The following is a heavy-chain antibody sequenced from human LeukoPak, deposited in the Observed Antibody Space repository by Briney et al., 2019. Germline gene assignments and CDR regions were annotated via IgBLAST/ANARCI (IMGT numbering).Heavy chain of an antibody. CDR1: GFTFSSYA. D-gene: IGHD6-13*01. Sequence: GGSLRLSCAASGFTFSSYAMHWVRQAPGKGLEWVAVISYDGSSKYYADSVKGRFTISRDNSKNTLYLQMNSLRAEDTAVYYCASELAAAGSYWGQGTLVTVSS. J-gene: IGHJ4*02. CDR2: ISYDGSSK. V-gene: IGHV3-30-3*01. CDR3: ASELAAAGSY.